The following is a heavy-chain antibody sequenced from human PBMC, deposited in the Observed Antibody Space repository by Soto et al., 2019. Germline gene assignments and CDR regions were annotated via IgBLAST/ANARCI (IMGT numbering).Heavy chain of an antibody. D-gene: IGHD7-27*01. CDR2: IYYSGST. CDR3: ARHSGWFDP. CDR1: GDSVSSNLYY. J-gene: IGHJ5*02. V-gene: IGHV4-61*01. Sequence: QVQLQESGPGLVKPSETLSLTCTVSGDSVSSNLYYWSWIRQPPGKGLEWIAYIYYSGSTNYNPSLKSRVTISLDTSKNQFSLKLNSVTAADSAVYYCARHSGWFDPWGQGTRVTVCS.